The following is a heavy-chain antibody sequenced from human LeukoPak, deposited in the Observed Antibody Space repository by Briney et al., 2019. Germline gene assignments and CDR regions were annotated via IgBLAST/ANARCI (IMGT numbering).Heavy chain of an antibody. CDR2: INAYNGNT. V-gene: IGHV1-18*04. D-gene: IGHD6-19*01. Sequence: ASVKVSCKPSGYTFPSYGIIWVRQAPEQGLEWMGWINAYNGNTNYPQKLQVRVPLTPHTSTSQAYMDLRILQPDDTGHYYFLRANPIAVAGTGFDYWGKGALVIVSS. CDR3: LRANPIAVAGTGFDY. J-gene: IGHJ4*02. CDR1: GYTFPSYG.